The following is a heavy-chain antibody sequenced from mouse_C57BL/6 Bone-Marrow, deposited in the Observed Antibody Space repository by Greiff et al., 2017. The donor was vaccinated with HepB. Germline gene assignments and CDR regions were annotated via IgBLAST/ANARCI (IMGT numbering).Heavy chain of an antibody. D-gene: IGHD4-1*01. V-gene: IGHV1-7*01. CDR3: ARWPGREAMDY. CDR1: GYTFTSYW. CDR2: INPSSGYT. Sequence: QVHVKQSGAELAKPGASVKLSCKASGYTFTSYWMHWVKQRPGQGLEWIGYINPSSGYTKYNQKFKDKATLTADKSSSTAYMQLSILTYEDSAVYYCARWPGREAMDYWGQGTSVTVSS. J-gene: IGHJ4*01.